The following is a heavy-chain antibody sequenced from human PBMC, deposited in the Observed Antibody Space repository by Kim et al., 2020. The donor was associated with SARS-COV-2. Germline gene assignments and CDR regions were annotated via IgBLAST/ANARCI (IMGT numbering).Heavy chain of an antibody. CDR2: ISGSGGST. CDR3: AKVARVATIDYDSSGYYLSYYFDY. CDR1: GFTFSSYA. J-gene: IGHJ4*02. Sequence: GGSLRLSCAASGFTFSSYAMSWVRQAPGKGLEWVSAISGSGGSTYYADSVKGRFTISRDNSKNTLYLQMNSLRAEDTAVYYCAKVARVATIDYDSSGYYLSYYFDYWGQGTLVTVSS. D-gene: IGHD3-22*01. V-gene: IGHV3-23*01.